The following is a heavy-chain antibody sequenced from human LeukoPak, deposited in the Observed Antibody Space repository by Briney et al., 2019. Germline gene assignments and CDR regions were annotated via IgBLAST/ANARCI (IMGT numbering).Heavy chain of an antibody. Sequence: ASVKVSCKASGYTFTGYYMHWVRQAPGQGLEWMGWINPNSGGTNYAQKFQGGVTMTRDTSISTAYLELSRLRSDDTAVYYCARVLGYCTRCYGMDVWGQGTTVTVSS. J-gene: IGHJ6*02. V-gene: IGHV1-2*02. CDR3: ARVLGYCTRCYGMDV. D-gene: IGHD2-8*01. CDR1: GYTFTGYY. CDR2: INPNSGGT.